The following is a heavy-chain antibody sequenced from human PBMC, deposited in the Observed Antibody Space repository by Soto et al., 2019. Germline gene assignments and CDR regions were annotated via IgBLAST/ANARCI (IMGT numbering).Heavy chain of an antibody. J-gene: IGHJ3*02. CDR1: GGTFSSYA. CDR2: IIPIFGTA. D-gene: IGHD7-27*01. CDR3: ARVSNHADAFDI. V-gene: IGHV1-69*13. Sequence: SVKVSCKASGGTFSSYAISWVRQAPGQGLEWMGGIIPIFGTANYAQKFQGRVTITADESTSTAYMELSSLRSEDTAAYYCARVSNHADAFDIWGQGTMVTVSS.